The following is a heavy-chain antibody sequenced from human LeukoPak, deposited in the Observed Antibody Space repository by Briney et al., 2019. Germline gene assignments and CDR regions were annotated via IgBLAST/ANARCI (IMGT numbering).Heavy chain of an antibody. CDR3: AREGSYCSSTSCTTYYYYGMDV. D-gene: IGHD2-2*01. CDR2: ISGSGGST. J-gene: IGHJ6*02. V-gene: IGHV3-23*01. CDR1: GITFSSYA. Sequence: PGGSLRLSCAASGITFSSYAMSWVRQAPGKGLEWVSAISGSGGSTYYADSVKGRFTISRDNSKNTLYLQMNSLRAEDTAVYYCAREGSYCSSTSCTTYYYYGMDVWGQGTTVTVSS.